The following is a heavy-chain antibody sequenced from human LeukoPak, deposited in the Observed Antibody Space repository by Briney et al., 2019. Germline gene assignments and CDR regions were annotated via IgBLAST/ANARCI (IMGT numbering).Heavy chain of an antibody. D-gene: IGHD1-26*01. CDR3: ERLHRGHGGSYFSFDY. J-gene: IGHJ4*02. CDR1: GGSISSGGYY. CDR2: IYYSGST. V-gene: IGHV4-31*03. Sequence: SETLSLTCTVSGGSISSGGYYWSWIRQHPGKGLEWIGYIYYSGSTYYNPSLKSRLTISVDTSKNQFSLKLSCVTAADTGVYYCERLHRGHGGSYFSFDYWGQGTLITVSS.